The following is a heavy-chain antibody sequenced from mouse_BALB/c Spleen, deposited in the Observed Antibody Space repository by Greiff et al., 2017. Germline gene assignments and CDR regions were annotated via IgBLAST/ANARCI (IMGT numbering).Heavy chain of an antibody. V-gene: IGHV1-77*01. J-gene: IGHJ4*01. CDR2: IYPGSGNT. D-gene: IGHD2-3*01. CDR1: GYTFTDYY. CDR3: ARGGYYRYYYAMDY. Sequence: VQLQQSGAELARPGASVKLSCKASGYTFTDYYINWVKQRTGQGLEWIGEIYPGSGNTYYNEKFKGKATLTADKSSSTAYMQLSSLTSEDSAVYFCARGGYYRYYYAMDYWGQGTSVTVSS.